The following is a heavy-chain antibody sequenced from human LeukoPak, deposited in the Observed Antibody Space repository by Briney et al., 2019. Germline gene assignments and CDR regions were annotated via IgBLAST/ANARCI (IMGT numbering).Heavy chain of an antibody. Sequence: SVKVSCKASGGAFSSYAISWVRQAPGQGLEWMGGIIPIFGTANYAQKFQGRVTITTDESTSTAYMELSSLRSEDTAVYYCARKYCSGGSCFRGRRWFDPWGQGTLVTGSS. D-gene: IGHD2-15*01. J-gene: IGHJ5*02. CDR1: GGAFSSYA. CDR3: ARKYCSGGSCFRGRRWFDP. V-gene: IGHV1-69*05. CDR2: IIPIFGTA.